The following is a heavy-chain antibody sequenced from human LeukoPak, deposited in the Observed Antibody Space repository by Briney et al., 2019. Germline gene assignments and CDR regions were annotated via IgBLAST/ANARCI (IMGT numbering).Heavy chain of an antibody. CDR1: GFSVSSSY. D-gene: IGHD3-9*01. CDR2: IYSGGST. Sequence: PGGSLRLSCVVSGFSVSSSYMTWVRQAPGKGLEWVSVIYSGGSTYYADFVKGRFTISRDNSKNTLYLQMNSLRAEDTAVYYCAKDGLYRYFDWLFPGYFQHWGQGTLVTVSS. J-gene: IGHJ1*01. CDR3: AKDGLYRYFDWLFPGYFQH. V-gene: IGHV3-66*02.